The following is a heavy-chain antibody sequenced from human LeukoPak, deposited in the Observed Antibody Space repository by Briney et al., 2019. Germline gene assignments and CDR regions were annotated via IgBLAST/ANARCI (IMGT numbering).Heavy chain of an antibody. D-gene: IGHD3-10*01. J-gene: IGHJ4*02. CDR3: ARPRYGSGSLDS. CDR1: GGSFSGHY. Sequence: SETLSLTCAVYGGSFSGHYRTWIRQPPGKGLEWIGEINHSGSTTYNPSLNSRVTISVDTSKSQFSLRLSSVTAADTAVYYCARPRYGSGSLDSWGQGTLVTVSS. CDR2: INHSGST. V-gene: IGHV4-34*01.